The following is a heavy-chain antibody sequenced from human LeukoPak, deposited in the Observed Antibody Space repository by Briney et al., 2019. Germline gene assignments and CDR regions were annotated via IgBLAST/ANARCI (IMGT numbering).Heavy chain of an antibody. J-gene: IGHJ4*02. Sequence: GGSLRLSCAASGFTFSSYAMHWVRQAPGKGLEWVAVISYDGSNKYYVDSVKGRFTISRDNSKNTLYLQMNSLRAEDTAVYYCAVVNSGYVDYWGQGTLVTVSS. D-gene: IGHD1-26*01. CDR1: GFTFSSYA. V-gene: IGHV3-30*04. CDR3: AVVNSGYVDY. CDR2: ISYDGSNK.